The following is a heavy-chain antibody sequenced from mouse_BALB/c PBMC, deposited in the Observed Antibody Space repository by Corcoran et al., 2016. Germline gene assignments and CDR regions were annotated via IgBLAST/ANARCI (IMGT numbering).Heavy chain of an antibody. Sequence: EVQLQQSGPELVKPGASVKLSCTASAFNIKDTYMHWVKQRPEQGLVWIGRIDPANGNTNYDPKFQGKATITADTSSNTAYLQLSSLTSEDTAVYYCANWDWYCDVWGAGTTVTVSS. D-gene: IGHD4-1*01. CDR3: ANWDWYCDV. V-gene: IGHV14-3*02. CDR2: IDPANGNT. CDR1: AFNIKDTY. J-gene: IGHJ1*01.